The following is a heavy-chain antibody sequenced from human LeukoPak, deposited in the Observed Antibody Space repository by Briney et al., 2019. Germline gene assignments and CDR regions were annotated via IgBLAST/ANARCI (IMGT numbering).Heavy chain of an antibody. J-gene: IGHJ4*02. Sequence: GASVKVSCKVSGYTLTELSMHWVRQAPGKGLEWMGGYDPEDGETIYAQKFQGRVTMTEDTSTDTAYMELSSLRSEDTAVYYCATEQVSGSSTTYFDYWGQGTLVTVSS. V-gene: IGHV1-24*01. D-gene: IGHD1-26*01. CDR2: YDPEDGET. CDR3: ATEQVSGSSTTYFDY. CDR1: GYTLTELS.